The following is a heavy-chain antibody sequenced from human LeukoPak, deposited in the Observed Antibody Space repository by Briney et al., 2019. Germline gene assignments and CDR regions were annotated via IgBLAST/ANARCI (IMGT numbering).Heavy chain of an antibody. V-gene: IGHV4-4*07. CDR2: IYTSGST. D-gene: IGHD6-19*01. J-gene: IGHJ6*02. CDR3: ARAGIAVAGEYYYYGMDV. CDR1: GGSISSYY. Sequence: SETLSLTCTVSGGSISSYYWSWLRQPAGKGLEWIGRIYTSGSTNYNPSLKSRVTMSVDTSKNQFSLKLSSVTAADTAVYYCARAGIAVAGEYYYYGMDVWGQGTTVTVSS.